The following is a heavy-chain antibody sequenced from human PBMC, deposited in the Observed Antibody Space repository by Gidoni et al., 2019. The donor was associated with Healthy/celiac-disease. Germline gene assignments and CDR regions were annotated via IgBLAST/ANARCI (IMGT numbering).Heavy chain of an antibody. V-gene: IGHV1-69*06. J-gene: IGHJ6*02. CDR3: ASGVVVVASSYYYYYYGMDV. D-gene: IGHD2-15*01. CDR1: GGTFSRYA. CDR2: IIPIFGTA. Sequence: QVQLVQSGAEVKKPGSSVKVSCKASGGTFSRYAISWVRQAPGQGLEWMGGIIPIFGTANYAQKFQGRVTIIADKSTSTAYMELSSLRSEDTAVYYCASGVVVVASSYYYYYYGMDVWGQGTTVTVSS.